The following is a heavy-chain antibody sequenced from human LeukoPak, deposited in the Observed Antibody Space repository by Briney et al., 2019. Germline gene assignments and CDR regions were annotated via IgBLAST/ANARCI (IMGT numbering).Heavy chain of an antibody. CDR2: IYYSGST. J-gene: IGHJ6*03. CDR1: GGSISSSSYY. CDR3: ARALQGSGYYYYYMDV. Sequence: PSETLSLTCTVSGGSISSSSYYWGWIRQPPGKGLEWIGSIYYSGSTYYNPSLKSRVTISVDTSKNQFSLKLSSVTAADTAVYYCARALQGSGYYYYYMDVWGKGTTVTISS. V-gene: IGHV4-39*07. D-gene: IGHD2-15*01.